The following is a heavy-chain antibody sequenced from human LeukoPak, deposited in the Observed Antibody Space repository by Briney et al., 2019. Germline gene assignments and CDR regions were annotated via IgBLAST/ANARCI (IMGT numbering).Heavy chain of an antibody. J-gene: IGHJ4*02. D-gene: IGHD2-21*02. CDR3: AKDGSSAYCGGDCYPSQFDY. V-gene: IGHV3-7*01. Sequence: GGSLRLSCAASGFTFSAYWMSWVRQAPGKGLEWVAHIKQDGSNKYYADSVKGRFTISRDNSKNTLYLQMNSLRAEDTAVYYCAKDGSSAYCGGDCYPSQFDYWGQGTLVTVSS. CDR2: IKQDGSNK. CDR1: GFTFSAYW.